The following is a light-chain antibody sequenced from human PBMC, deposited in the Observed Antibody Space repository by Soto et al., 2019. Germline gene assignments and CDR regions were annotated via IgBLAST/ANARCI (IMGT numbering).Light chain of an antibody. CDR2: DNN. CDR1: SSNIGSNT. Sequence: QAVVTQPPSASGTPGQRVTISCSGSSSNIGSNTVNWYQQLPGTAPKLLIYDNNQRPSGVPDRFSGSKSGTSASLAISGLQSEAEADYYCAAWDDSLNGYVFGTGTKVTVL. CDR3: AAWDDSLNGYV. J-gene: IGLJ1*01. V-gene: IGLV1-44*01.